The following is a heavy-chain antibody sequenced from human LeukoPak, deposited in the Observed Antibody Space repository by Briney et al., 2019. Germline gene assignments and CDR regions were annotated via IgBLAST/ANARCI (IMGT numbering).Heavy chain of an antibody. CDR2: TYYRSKWYN. CDR1: GDSASSNSAA. Sequence: SQTLSLTCAISGDSASSNSAAWNWIRQSPSRGLEWLGRTYYRSKWYNDYAVSVKSRITINPDTSKNQFSLQLNSVTPEDTAVYYCARDGMTTVTTEDWFDPWGQGTLVTVSS. J-gene: IGHJ5*02. D-gene: IGHD4-17*01. V-gene: IGHV6-1*01. CDR3: ARDGMTTVTTEDWFDP.